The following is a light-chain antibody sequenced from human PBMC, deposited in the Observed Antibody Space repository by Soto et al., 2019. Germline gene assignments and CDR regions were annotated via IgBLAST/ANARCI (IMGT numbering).Light chain of an antibody. J-gene: IGKJ2*01. CDR2: GAS. V-gene: IGKV3-20*01. CDR3: QHYGSAPRHT. Sequence: IVLTQSPGTLSLSPGERATLSCRASQSASRNYLAWYQHKPGQAPRLLIYGASNRATGIPDRFSGSGSGTDFTLTISRLEPEDFAVYYCQHYGSAPRHTFGQGTKLEIK. CDR1: QSASRNY.